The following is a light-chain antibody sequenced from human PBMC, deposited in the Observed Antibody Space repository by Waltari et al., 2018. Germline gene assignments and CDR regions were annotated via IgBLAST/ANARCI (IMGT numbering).Light chain of an antibody. Sequence: DIQMTQSPSSLSASVGDTVTITCQASQGIGNTLNWYQQKPGKAPKLLIYRASSLQSGVPSRCSGSGSGTDFTLTISSLQPEDFATYYCQQGYNYPLTFGGGTKVEIK. J-gene: IGKJ4*01. V-gene: IGKV1-NL1*01. CDR3: QQGYNYPLT. CDR2: RAS. CDR1: QGIGNT.